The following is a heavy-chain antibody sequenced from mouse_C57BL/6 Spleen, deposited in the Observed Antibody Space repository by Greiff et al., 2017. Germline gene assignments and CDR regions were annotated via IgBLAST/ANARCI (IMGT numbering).Heavy chain of an antibody. CDR3: ARLSYYGSSGWYFDV. CDR1: GYAFSSSW. Sequence: QVQLQQSGAELAKPGASVKISCKASGYAFSSSWMHWVKQRPGKGLEWIGWIYPGDGDTNYNGTFKGKATLTADKSSSTAYMQLSRLTTGDSEVYFGARLSYYGSSGWYFDVWGTGNTVTVSS. V-gene: IGHV1-82*01. D-gene: IGHD1-1*01. CDR2: IYPGDGDT. J-gene: IGHJ1*03.